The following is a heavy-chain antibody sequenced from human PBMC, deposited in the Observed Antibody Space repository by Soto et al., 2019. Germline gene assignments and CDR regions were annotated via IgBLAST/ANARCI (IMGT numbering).Heavy chain of an antibody. D-gene: IGHD3-16*02. CDR1: GFALIKAW. CDR2: IKSKTDGGTT. CDR3: TTDYAEGHYDYVWGSYRDDAFDI. Sequence: PGGSLRLSGAASGFALIKAWMSWVRQAPGKGLEWVGRIKSKTDGGTTDYAAPVKGRFTISRDDSKNTLYLQMNSLKTEDTAVYYCTTDYAEGHYDYVWGSYRDDAFDIWGQGTMVTVSS. J-gene: IGHJ3*02. V-gene: IGHV3-15*01.